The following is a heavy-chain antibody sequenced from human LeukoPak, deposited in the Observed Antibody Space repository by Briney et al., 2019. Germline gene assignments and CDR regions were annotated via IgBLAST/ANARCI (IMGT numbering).Heavy chain of an antibody. CDR1: GGSISTRNW. Sequence: SGTLSLTCAVSGGSISTRNWWSWVRQSPGKGLEWIGEIYHNGATNYNSSLKSRVTISVDTSKNQFSLKVASVTAADTAVYFCARTGTGDPFDYWGQGTLVSVSS. J-gene: IGHJ4*02. CDR3: ARTGTGDPFDY. V-gene: IGHV4-4*02. CDR2: IYHNGAT. D-gene: IGHD7-27*01.